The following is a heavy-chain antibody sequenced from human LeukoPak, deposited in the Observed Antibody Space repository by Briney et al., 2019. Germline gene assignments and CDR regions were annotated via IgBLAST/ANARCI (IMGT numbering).Heavy chain of an antibody. D-gene: IGHD3-10*01. CDR1: GGSITSYY. CDR2: IYYSGST. V-gene: IGHV4-30-4*08. Sequence: PSETLCLTCTVSGGSITSYYWSWIRQPPGKGLERIGYIYYSGSTYYNPSLKSRVTISVDTSKNQFSLKLSTVTAADTAVYYCARGRGDYGSGTFTLGFDPWGQGTLVTVSS. J-gene: IGHJ5*02. CDR3: ARGRGDYGSGTFTLGFDP.